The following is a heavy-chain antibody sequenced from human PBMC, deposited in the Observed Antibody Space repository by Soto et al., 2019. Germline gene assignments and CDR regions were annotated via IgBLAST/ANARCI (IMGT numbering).Heavy chain of an antibody. CDR1: GFTFGGFG. J-gene: IGHJ4*02. V-gene: IGHV3-64*07. CDR3: ARVRAVSALSLDS. CDR2: VDSSGTYT. Sequence: EMQLMESGGNLVQPGGSLRLSCAASGFTFGGFGMYWFRQAPGKGLEFVSAVDSSGTYTYYEDSVKGRFTISRDNSKNTLYLQMGSLRPEDMAIYYCARVRAVSALSLDSWGQGTLVTVSS. D-gene: IGHD6-19*01.